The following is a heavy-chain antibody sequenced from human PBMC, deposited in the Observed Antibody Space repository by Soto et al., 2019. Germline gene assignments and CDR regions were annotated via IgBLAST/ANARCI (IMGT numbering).Heavy chain of an antibody. D-gene: IGHD6-19*01. V-gene: IGHV3-11*01. CDR3: ARDLEAVAGGFDY. CDR1: RFTFSDYY. Sequence: PGGSLRLSCAASRFTFSDYYMSWIRKAPGKGLEWVSYISSSGSTIYYADSVKGRFTISGDNAKNALYLQMNSLRAEDTAVYYCARDLEAVAGGFDYWGQGTLVTVSS. CDR2: ISSSGSTI. J-gene: IGHJ4*02.